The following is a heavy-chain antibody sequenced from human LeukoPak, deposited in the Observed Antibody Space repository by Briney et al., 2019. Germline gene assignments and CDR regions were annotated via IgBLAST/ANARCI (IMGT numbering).Heavy chain of an antibody. Sequence: TSETLSLTCAVYGGSFSGYYWSWIRQPPGKGLEWIGEINHSGSTNYNPSLKSRVTISVDTSKNQFSLKLSSVTAADTAVYYCARSRAAGTNYFDYWGQGTLVTVSS. CDR3: ARSRAAGTNYFDY. CDR1: GGSFSGYY. CDR2: INHSGST. J-gene: IGHJ4*02. D-gene: IGHD6-13*01. V-gene: IGHV4-34*01.